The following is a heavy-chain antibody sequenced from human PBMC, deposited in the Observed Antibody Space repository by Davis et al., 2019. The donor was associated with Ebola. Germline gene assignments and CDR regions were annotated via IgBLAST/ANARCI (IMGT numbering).Heavy chain of an antibody. CDR1: SYTIFDYY. V-gene: IGHV1-8*02. Sequence: ASALNISNTSSYTIFDYYIHWVRQAAGQGVQYMGWMNPKSGNTGYAQNFQGRVTMTRNTSISTAYMKPSSLRPEDTAVYYCTRADRYSAVVSQSSRKYYFDYWGQGTLVTVAS. CDR3: TRADRYSAVVSQSSRKYYFDY. D-gene: IGHD3-22*01. CDR2: MNPKSGNT. J-gene: IGHJ4*02.